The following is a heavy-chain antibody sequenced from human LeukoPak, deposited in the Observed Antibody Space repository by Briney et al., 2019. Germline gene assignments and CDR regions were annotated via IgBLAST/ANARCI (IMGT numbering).Heavy chain of an antibody. CDR2: ISSSGSTI. CDR3: ASGHELVGATSPVDY. CDR1: GFTFSDYY. Sequence: GSLRLSCAASGFTFSDYYMSWIRQAPGKGLEWVSYISSSGSTIYYADSVKGRFTISRDNAKNSLYLQMNSLRAEDTAVYYCASGHELVGATSPVDYWGQGTLVTVSS. J-gene: IGHJ4*02. D-gene: IGHD1-26*01. V-gene: IGHV3-11*01.